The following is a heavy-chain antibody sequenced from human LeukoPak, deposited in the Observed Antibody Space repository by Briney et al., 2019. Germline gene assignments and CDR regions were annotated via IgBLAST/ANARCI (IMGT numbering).Heavy chain of an antibody. D-gene: IGHD1-26*01. CDR2: IYTSGST. J-gene: IGHJ4*02. CDR1: GGSISSGSYY. CDR3: AKSGGYGLIDY. V-gene: IGHV4-61*02. Sequence: PSETLSLTCTVSGGSISSGSYYWSWIRQPAGKGLEWIGRIYTSGSTNYNPSLKSRVTISIDTSKNQFSLRLSSVTAADTAMYFCAKSGGYGLIDYWGQGTLVTVPS.